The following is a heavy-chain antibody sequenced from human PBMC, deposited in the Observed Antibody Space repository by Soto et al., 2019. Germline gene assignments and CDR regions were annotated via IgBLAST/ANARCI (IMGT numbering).Heavy chain of an antibody. CDR2: INPSGGST. J-gene: IGHJ6*02. CDR1: GYTFTSYY. Sequence: ASVKVSCKASGYTFTSYYMHWVRQAPGQGLEWMGIINPSGGSTSYAQKFQGRVTMTRDTSTSTVYMELSILRSEDTAVYYCARGMTVAGNYYYGMDVWGQGTTVTAP. D-gene: IGHD6-19*01. CDR3: ARGMTVAGNYYYGMDV. V-gene: IGHV1-46*01.